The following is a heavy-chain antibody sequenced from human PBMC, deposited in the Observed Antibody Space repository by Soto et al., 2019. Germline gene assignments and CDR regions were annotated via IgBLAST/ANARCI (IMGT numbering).Heavy chain of an antibody. V-gene: IGHV5-51*01. D-gene: IGHD6-6*01. CDR3: ARHRAVRTTAGTGYYFDY. CDR1: EYSFTSYW. CDR2: IYPGDSDT. Sequence: EVQLVQSGAEVKKPGESLKISCKGSEYSFTSYWIGWVRQMPGKGLEWMGTIYPGDSDTRYSPSFQGQVTISADKSISTAYLQWSSLQASDTAMYYCARHRAVRTTAGTGYYFDYWGQGTLVTVSS. J-gene: IGHJ4*02.